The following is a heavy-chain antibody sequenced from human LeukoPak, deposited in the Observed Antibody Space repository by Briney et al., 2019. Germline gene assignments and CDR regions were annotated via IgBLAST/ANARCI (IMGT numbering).Heavy chain of an antibody. CDR2: INPNSGGT. CDR1: GYTFTGYY. Sequence: GASVKVSCKASGYTFTGYYMHWVRQAPGQGLEWMGWINPNSGGTNYALKFQGRVTMTRDTSISTAYMELSRLRSDDTAVYYCARVHYGSGSHRFDPWGQGTLVTVSS. V-gene: IGHV1-2*02. D-gene: IGHD3-10*01. CDR3: ARVHYGSGSHRFDP. J-gene: IGHJ5*02.